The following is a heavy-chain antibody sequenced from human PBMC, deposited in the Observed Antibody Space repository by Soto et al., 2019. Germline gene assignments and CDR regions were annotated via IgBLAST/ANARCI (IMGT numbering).Heavy chain of an antibody. J-gene: IGHJ4*02. D-gene: IGHD3-3*01. V-gene: IGHV4-34*01. CDR3: ARSRITIFGVVRGYFDY. CDR2: INHSGST. CDR1: GGSFSGYY. Sequence: QVQLQQWGAGLLKPSETLSLTCAVYGGSFSGYYWSWIRQPPGKGLEWIGEINHSGSTNYNPSLKCRVTISVDTSKNQFSLKLSSVTAADTAVYYCARSRITIFGVVRGYFDYWGQGTLVTVSS.